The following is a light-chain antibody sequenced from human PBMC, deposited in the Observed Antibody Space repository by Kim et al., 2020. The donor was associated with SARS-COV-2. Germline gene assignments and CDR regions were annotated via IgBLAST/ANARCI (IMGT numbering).Light chain of an antibody. J-gene: IGKJ2*01. V-gene: IGKV4-1*01. CDR3: QQYHTNPYT. Sequence: RATINCKSSHSVFSSPNSKNYLAWYQQKPGQAPKLLIHWASSRGSGVPDRFSGSGSGTYFTLTISNLQAEDLAVYYCQQYHTNPYTFGQGTKLEI. CDR2: WAS. CDR1: HSVFSSPNSKNY.